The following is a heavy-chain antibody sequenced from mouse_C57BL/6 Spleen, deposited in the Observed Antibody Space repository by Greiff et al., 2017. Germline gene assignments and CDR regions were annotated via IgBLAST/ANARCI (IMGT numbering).Heavy chain of an antibody. V-gene: IGHV5-6*01. CDR3: AGGPQFITTVVGLDY. CDR2: ISSGGSYT. CDR1: GFTFSSYG. D-gene: IGHD1-1*01. Sequence: EVMLVESGGDLVKPGGSLKFSCAASGFTFSSYGMSWVRQTPDKRLEWVATISSGGSYTYYPDSVKGRFTISRDNAKNTLYLQMSSLKSEDTAMYYCAGGPQFITTVVGLDYWGQGTTLTVSS. J-gene: IGHJ2*01.